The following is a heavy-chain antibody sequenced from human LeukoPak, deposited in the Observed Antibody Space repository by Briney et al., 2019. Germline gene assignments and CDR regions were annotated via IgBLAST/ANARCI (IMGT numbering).Heavy chain of an antibody. V-gene: IGHV4-59*01. J-gene: IGHJ5*02. CDR2: IYYSGST. CDR3: ARGGRVVPAAEWFDP. D-gene: IGHD2-2*01. Sequence: PSETLSLTCTVSGGSISSYYWSWIRQPPGKGLEWIGYIYYSGSTNYNPSLKSRVTISVDTSKNQFSLKLSSVTAADTAVYYRARGGRVVPAAEWFDPWGQGTLVTVSS. CDR1: GGSISSYY.